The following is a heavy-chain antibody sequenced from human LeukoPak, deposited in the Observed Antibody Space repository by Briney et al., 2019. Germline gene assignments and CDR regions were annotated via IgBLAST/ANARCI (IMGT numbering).Heavy chain of an antibody. Sequence: ASVKVSCKASGYTFTSYGISWVRQAPGQGLEWMGWINTNTGNPTYAQGFTGRFVFSLDTSVSTAYLQISSLRAEDTAVYYCAKHYGLGDNWYFDLWGRGTLVTVSS. D-gene: IGHD4-17*01. CDR1: GYTFTSYG. V-gene: IGHV7-4-1*02. J-gene: IGHJ2*01. CDR2: INTNTGNP. CDR3: AKHYGLGDNWYFDL.